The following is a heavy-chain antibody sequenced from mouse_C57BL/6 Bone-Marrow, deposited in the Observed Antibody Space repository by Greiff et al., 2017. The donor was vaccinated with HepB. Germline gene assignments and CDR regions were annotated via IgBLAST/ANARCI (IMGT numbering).Heavy chain of an antibody. D-gene: IGHD1-1*01. CDR1: GFTFSDYG. V-gene: IGHV5-17*01. J-gene: IGHJ1*03. CDR2: ISSGSSTI. Sequence: EVMLVESGGGLVKPGGSLKLSCAASGFTFSDYGMHWVRQAPEKGLEWVAYISSGSSTIYYADTVKGRFTISRDNAKNTLFLQMTSLRSEDTAMYYCARHGSYWYFDVWGTGTTVTVSS. CDR3: ARHGSYWYFDV.